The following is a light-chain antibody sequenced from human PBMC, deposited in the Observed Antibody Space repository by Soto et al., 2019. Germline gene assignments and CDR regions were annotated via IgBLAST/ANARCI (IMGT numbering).Light chain of an antibody. V-gene: IGKV1-5*03. Sequence: DIQSTQSPCTLSPSVGDRVTITCRASQSISIWLAWYQQKPGKAPKLLIYTASNLESGVPSRFSGSGSGTEFTLTINSLQPDDFATYYCQQYSSAWTFGQGTKVDIK. CDR2: TAS. CDR1: QSISIW. CDR3: QQYSSAWT. J-gene: IGKJ1*01.